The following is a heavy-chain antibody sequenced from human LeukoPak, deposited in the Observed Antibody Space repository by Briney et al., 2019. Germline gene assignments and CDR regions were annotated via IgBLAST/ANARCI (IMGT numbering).Heavy chain of an antibody. D-gene: IGHD3-22*01. CDR3: ARDWDYYDRSGYPPAFDY. CDR2: ISSSGITM. Sequence: PGGSLRLSCAASGFTFSDYYMSWIRQAPGKGLEWVSYISSSGITMYYADSVKGRFTISRDNAKNSLYLQMDSLRAEDTAVYYCARDWDYYDRSGYPPAFDYWGQGTLVTVSS. CDR1: GFTFSDYY. V-gene: IGHV3-11*04. J-gene: IGHJ4*02.